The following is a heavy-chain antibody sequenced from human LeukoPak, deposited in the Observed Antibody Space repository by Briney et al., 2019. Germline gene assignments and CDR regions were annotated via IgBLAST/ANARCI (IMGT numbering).Heavy chain of an antibody. D-gene: IGHD6-19*01. V-gene: IGHV1-2*02. Sequence: SVKVSCKASGYTFTGYYIHWVRQAPGQGLEWMGWINPNSGGTNDAQKFQGRVTMTRDTSISTAYMELSRLRSDDTAVYYCARDKSGSSGWYSYFDYWGQGTLVTVSS. CDR3: ARDKSGSSGWYSYFDY. J-gene: IGHJ4*02. CDR1: GYTFTGYY. CDR2: INPNSGGT.